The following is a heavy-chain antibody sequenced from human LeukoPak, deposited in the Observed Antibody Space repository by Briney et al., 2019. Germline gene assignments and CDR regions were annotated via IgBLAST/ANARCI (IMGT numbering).Heavy chain of an antibody. Sequence: GGSLRLSCAASGFTFIDYYMSSIRQAPGKGLEWVSYISTSSSYTNHADSVKDRFAISRDNAKNSLYLQMNSLRVEDTAVYYCTRDGEHARESGAQGTLVTVSS. CDR1: GFTFIDYY. CDR2: ISTSSSYT. V-gene: IGHV3-11*06. CDR3: TRDGEHARES. J-gene: IGHJ4*02. D-gene: IGHD2-2*01.